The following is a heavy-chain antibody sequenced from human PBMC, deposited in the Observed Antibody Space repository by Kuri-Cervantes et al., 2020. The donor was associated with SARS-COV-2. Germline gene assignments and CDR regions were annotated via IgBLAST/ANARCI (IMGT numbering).Heavy chain of an antibody. V-gene: IGHV1-2*04. J-gene: IGHJ4*02. D-gene: IGHD3-10*01. CDR2: INPTSGGT. CDR1: GYTFTAYY. CDR3: ARGEAARGLMVVFKWRGAGPLHF. Sequence: ASVKVSCKASGYTFTAYYMNWVRQAPGQGLEWMGWINPTSGGTNYAQKFQGWVTMTRDTSLTTAYMELTRLTSDDSAVYFCARGEAARGLMVVFKWRGAGPLHFWGQGTLVTVSS.